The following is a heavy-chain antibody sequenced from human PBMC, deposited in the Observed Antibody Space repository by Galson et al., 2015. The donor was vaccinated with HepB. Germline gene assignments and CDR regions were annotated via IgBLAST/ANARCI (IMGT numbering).Heavy chain of an antibody. V-gene: IGHV5-10-1*01. CDR3: AGIAAASALYDY. CDR1: GYSFTSYW. J-gene: IGHJ4*01. Sequence: QSGAEVKKPGESLRISCKGSGYSFTSYWISWVRQMPGKGLEWMGRIDPSDSYTNYSPSFQGHVTISADKSISTAYLQWSSLKASDTAMYYCAGIAAASALYDYWGHGTLVTVSS. D-gene: IGHD6-25*01. CDR2: IDPSDSYT.